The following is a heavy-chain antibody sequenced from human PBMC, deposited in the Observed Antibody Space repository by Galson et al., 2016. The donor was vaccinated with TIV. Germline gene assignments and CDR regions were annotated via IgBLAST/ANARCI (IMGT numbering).Heavy chain of an antibody. V-gene: IGHV4-61*05. Sequence: TLSLTCTVSGGSITSSSYYWGWIRQPPGKGLEWIGYMSYNGNANYNPSLKSRVTISIDTSKNQFSLKMSSVTAADTAVYYCARGLWDSRFDYWGQGTLVTVSS. J-gene: IGHJ4*02. CDR1: GGSITSSSYY. CDR2: MSYNGNA. D-gene: IGHD3-16*01. CDR3: ARGLWDSRFDY.